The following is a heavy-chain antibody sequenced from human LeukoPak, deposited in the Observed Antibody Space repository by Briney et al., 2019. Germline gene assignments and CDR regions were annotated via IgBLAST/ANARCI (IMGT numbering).Heavy chain of an antibody. CDR2: IISVGRST. CDR3: VRDNFGVDY. CDR1: GFTFNTYW. V-gene: IGHV3-74*03. D-gene: IGHD3-3*01. J-gene: IGHJ4*02. Sequence: PGGPLRLPCAASGFTFNTYWVQGVRQSPGKGLVGLSYIISVGRSTSYAHSVKGRFTTSRDNAKNTLYLQMNSLRAEQTAVYYSVRDNFGVDYWGQGTLVTVSS.